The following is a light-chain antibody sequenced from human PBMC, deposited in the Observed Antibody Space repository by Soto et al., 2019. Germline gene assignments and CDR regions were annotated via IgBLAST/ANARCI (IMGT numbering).Light chain of an antibody. CDR3: QQRSNWRT. CDR2: DAS. CDR1: QSVSSY. J-gene: IGKJ2*02. Sequence: EIVLTQSPATLSLSPGERATLSCRASQSVSSYLAWYQQKPGQAPRLLIYDASNRATGIPARFSGSGSGTDFTLTISSLEPEDFAVYYCQQRSNWRTFGQGTKMDI. V-gene: IGKV3-11*01.